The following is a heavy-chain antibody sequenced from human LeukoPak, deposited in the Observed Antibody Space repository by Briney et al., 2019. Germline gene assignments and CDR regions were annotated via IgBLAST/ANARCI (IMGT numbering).Heavy chain of an antibody. D-gene: IGHD6-6*01. V-gene: IGHV4-38-2*02. CDR3: ARGPTGYSSSSLYFDY. Sequence: KSSETLSLTCTVSGYSISSGYYWGWIRQPPGKGLKWIGSIYHSGSTYYNPSLKSRVTISVDTSKNQFSLKLSSVTAADTAVYYCARGPTGYSSSSLYFDYWGQGTLVTVSS. CDR1: GYSISSGYY. CDR2: IYHSGST. J-gene: IGHJ4*02.